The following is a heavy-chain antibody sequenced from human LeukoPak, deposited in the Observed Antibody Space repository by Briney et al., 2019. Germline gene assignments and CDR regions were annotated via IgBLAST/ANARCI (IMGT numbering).Heavy chain of an antibody. D-gene: IGHD3-10*01. CDR3: ARVSGTWFDP. J-gene: IGHJ5*02. CDR2: MYHSGNT. CDR1: GNSISSGYY. Sequence: PSETLSLTCTVSGNSISSGYYWGWIRQPPGKGLEWIGNMYHSGNTYYTPSLKSRVTISVDTSKNQFSLKLRSVTAADTAVYYCARVSGTWFDPWGQGTLVTVSS. V-gene: IGHV4-38-2*02.